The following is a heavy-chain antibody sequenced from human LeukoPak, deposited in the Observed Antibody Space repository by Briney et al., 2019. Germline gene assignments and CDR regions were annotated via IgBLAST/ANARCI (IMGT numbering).Heavy chain of an antibody. CDR2: ISYDGSNK. CDR3: AKYVRAYYYYHYGLDV. Sequence: PGGSLRLSCAASGFTFSSYAMYWVRQAPGKGLEWVAVISYDGSNKYYADSVKGRFTISRDNSKNTLYLQMNSLRGEDTAVYYCAKYVRAYYYYHYGLDVWGQGTTVTVSS. D-gene: IGHD3-10*02. V-gene: IGHV3-30-3*02. CDR1: GFTFSSYA. J-gene: IGHJ6*02.